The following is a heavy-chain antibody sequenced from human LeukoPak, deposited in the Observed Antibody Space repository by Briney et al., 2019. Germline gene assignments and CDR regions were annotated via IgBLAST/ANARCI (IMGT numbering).Heavy chain of an antibody. V-gene: IGHV4-59*12. CDR1: GGSISSYY. CDR3: ARGEGSYEKTTPFDY. J-gene: IGHJ4*02. CDR2: IYYSGST. Sequence: SETLSLTCTVSGGSISSYYWSWIRQPPGKGLEWIGYIYYSGSTYYNPSLKSRVTISVDTSKNQFSLKLSPVTAADTAVYYCARGEGSYEKTTPFDYWGQGTLVTVSS. D-gene: IGHD1/OR15-1a*01.